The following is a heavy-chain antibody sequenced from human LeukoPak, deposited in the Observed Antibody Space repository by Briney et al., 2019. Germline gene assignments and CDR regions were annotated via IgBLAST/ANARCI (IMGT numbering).Heavy chain of an antibody. CDR2: INHSGST. CDR1: GGSFSGYY. V-gene: IGHV4-34*01. Sequence: PSETLSLTCAVYGGSFSGYYWSWIRHPPGKGLGWSGEINHSGSTNYNPSLKSRVTISVDTSKNQFSLKLSAVTAADTAVYYCARRKAVAGYTFDYWGQGTLVTVSS. J-gene: IGHJ4*02. D-gene: IGHD6-19*01. CDR3: ARRKAVAGYTFDY.